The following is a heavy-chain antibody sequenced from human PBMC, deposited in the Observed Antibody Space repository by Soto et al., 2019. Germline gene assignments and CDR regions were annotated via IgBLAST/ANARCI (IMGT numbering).Heavy chain of an antibody. D-gene: IGHD2-15*01. CDR2: INPSGGST. CDR1: GYTFTSYY. J-gene: IGHJ3*02. CDR3: ARLYVVAATRDAFDI. V-gene: IGHV1-46*03. Sequence: GASVKVSCKASGYTFTSYYMHWVRQAPGQGLEWMGIINPSGGSTSYAQKFQGRVTMTRDTSTSTVYMELSSLRSEDTAVYYCARLYVVAATRDAFDIWGQGTMVTVSS.